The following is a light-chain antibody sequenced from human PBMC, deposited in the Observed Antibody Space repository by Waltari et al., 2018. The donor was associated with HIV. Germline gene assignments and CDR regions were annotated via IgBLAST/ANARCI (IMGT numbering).Light chain of an antibody. CDR2: NND. CDR3: QSYDSGLSTWV. CDR1: SSNIGANYD. V-gene: IGLV1-40*01. Sequence: QSVLTQPPSVSGAPGQRVTISCTGSSSNIGANYDVHWYQHLPGTAPRVVIHNNDNRPSGVPDRISASRSGTSASLAIAGLQVEDEADYYCQSYDSGLSTWVFGGGTTVTVL. J-gene: IGLJ3*02.